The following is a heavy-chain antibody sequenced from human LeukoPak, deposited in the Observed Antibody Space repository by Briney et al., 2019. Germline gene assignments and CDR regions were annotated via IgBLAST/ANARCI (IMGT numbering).Heavy chain of an antibody. CDR3: ARGEPYYYDSSGYALGDY. CDR1: GFTFSSYS. Sequence: GGSLRLSCAASGFTFSSYSMNWVRQAPGKGLEWVSYISSSSSTIYYADSVKGRFTISRDNAKNSLYLQMNSLRAEDTAVYYCARGEPYYYDSSGYALGDYWGQGTLVTVSS. CDR2: ISSSSSTI. D-gene: IGHD3-22*01. V-gene: IGHV3-48*01. J-gene: IGHJ4*02.